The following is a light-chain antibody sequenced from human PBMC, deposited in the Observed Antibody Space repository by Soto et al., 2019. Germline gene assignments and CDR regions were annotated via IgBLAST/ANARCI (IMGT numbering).Light chain of an antibody. Sequence: DIQMIQSPSTLSASIGDRVTITCRASQNINNWLAWYQQKPGKAPNLLIYEASALETGVPSRFSGSRSGTEFTLSISSLQPDDFATYYCQQYETSWTFGQGTKVEIK. CDR2: EAS. CDR3: QQYETSWT. J-gene: IGKJ1*01. V-gene: IGKV1-5*03. CDR1: QNINNW.